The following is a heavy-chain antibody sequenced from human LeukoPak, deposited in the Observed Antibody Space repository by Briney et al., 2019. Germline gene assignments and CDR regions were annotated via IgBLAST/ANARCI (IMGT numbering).Heavy chain of an antibody. CDR2: ISRSGSTK. J-gene: IGHJ6*03. CDR1: GFTVSSNY. D-gene: IGHD2-15*01. CDR3: ARVLRYCSGGNCYSGGLGYMDV. V-gene: IGHV3-11*01. Sequence: GGSLRLSCAASGFTVSSNYMSWVRQAPGKGLEWVSSISRSGSTKYYADSVKGRFTISRDNAKNSLFLQMNSLRAEDTAVYYCARVLRYCSGGNCYSGGLGYMDVWGKGTTVTISS.